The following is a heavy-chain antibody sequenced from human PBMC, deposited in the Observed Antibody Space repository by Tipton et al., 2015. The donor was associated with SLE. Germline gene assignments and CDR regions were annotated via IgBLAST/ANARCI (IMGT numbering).Heavy chain of an antibody. Sequence: SLRLSCVGSGFTFANVGMNWVRQAPGKGLEWVANMKEDGTEIYYVDSVKGRFTISRDNAQSSLYLQMNSLRAEDTAVYYCVKQIAGAGSSWGQGTLVTVSS. J-gene: IGHJ4*02. V-gene: IGHV3-7*01. CDR2: MKEDGTEI. CDR1: GFTFANVG. CDR3: VKQIAGAGSS. D-gene: IGHD1-26*01.